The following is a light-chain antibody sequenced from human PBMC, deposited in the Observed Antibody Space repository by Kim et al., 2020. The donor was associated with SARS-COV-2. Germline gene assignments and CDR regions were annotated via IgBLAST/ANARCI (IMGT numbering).Light chain of an antibody. CDR1: ELGDKY. V-gene: IGLV3-1*01. J-gene: IGLJ1*01. Sequence: SYELTQPPSVSVSPGQTASISCSGDELGDKYACWYQQKPGQSPVLVIYQDSKRPSGIPERFSGSNSGNTATLTISETQPVDEADYYCQAWDSSTAVFGTG. CDR3: QAWDSSTAV. CDR2: QDS.